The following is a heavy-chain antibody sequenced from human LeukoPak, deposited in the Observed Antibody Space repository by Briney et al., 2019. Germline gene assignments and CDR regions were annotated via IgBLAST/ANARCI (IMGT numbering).Heavy chain of an antibody. J-gene: IGHJ4*02. CDR3: ARGAVDTAMVSDY. Sequence: PSETLSLTCTVSGGSISSYYWSWIRQPPGKGLGWIGYIYYGGSTNYNPSLKSRVTISVDTSKNQFSLKLSSVTAADTAVYYCARGAVDTAMVSDYWGQGTLVTVSS. V-gene: IGHV4-59*01. D-gene: IGHD5-18*01. CDR2: IYYGGST. CDR1: GGSISSYY.